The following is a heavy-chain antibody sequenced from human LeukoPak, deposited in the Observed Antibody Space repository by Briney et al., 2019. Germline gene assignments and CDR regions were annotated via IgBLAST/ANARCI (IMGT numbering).Heavy chain of an antibody. J-gene: IGHJ4*02. CDR3: ARDLEYSSGWYRAIGY. CDR2: IWYDGSNK. V-gene: IGHV3-33*01. CDR1: GFTFSSYG. D-gene: IGHD6-19*01. Sequence: PGRSLRLSCAASGFTFSSYGMHWGRQAPGKGLEWVAVIWYDGSNKYYADSVKGRFTISRDNSKNTLYLQMNSLRAEDTAVYYCARDLEYSSGWYRAIGYWGQGTLVTVSS.